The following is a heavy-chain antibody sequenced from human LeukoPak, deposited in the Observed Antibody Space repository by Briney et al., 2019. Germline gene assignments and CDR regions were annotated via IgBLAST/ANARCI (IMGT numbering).Heavy chain of an antibody. V-gene: IGHV4-39*02. D-gene: IGHD5-18*01. Sequence: SETLSLTCTVYGGSVSSSNYYWGWIRQPPGKGLEWIGSIYYSGSTYYNPSLKSRVTISVDTSKNYFSLKMSSVTAADTAVYYCARYSYGGEDWFDSWGPGNPGHRLL. J-gene: IGHJ5*01. CDR2: IYYSGST. CDR1: GGSVSSSNYY. CDR3: ARYSYGGEDWFDS.